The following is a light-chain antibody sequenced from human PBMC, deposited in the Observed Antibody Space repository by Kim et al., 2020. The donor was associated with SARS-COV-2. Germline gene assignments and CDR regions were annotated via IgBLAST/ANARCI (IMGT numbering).Light chain of an antibody. CDR2: DNN. CDR1: SSNVGNNY. CDR3: GTWDSSLSAV. J-gene: IGLJ1*01. V-gene: IGLV1-51*01. Sequence: PGQKVTISCSGSSSNVGNNYVSWYQQLPGTAPKLLIYDNNKRPSGIPDRFSGSKSGTSATLGITGLQTGDEADYYCGTWDSSLSAVFGTGTKVTVL.